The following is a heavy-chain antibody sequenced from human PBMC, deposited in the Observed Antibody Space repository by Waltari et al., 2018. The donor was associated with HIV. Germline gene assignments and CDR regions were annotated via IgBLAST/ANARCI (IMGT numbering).Heavy chain of an antibody. V-gene: IGHV3-53*01. CDR1: NFSISGKH. Sequence: GGGLIQPGGSLGLSCTASNFSISGKHVTWIRQAPGGSLEWVAVIYPDDTTHYADSVSGRFTISRAKSRTKVFLLMNSLFVDDTATYFCATGVRYYGPWGQGTRVTVSS. D-gene: IGHD3-22*01. CDR3: ATGVRYYGP. CDR2: IYPDDTT. J-gene: IGHJ5*02.